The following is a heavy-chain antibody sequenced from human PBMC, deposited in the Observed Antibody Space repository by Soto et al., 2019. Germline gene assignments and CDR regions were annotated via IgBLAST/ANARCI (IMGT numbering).Heavy chain of an antibody. CDR1: GGFISSYY. Sequence: SETLSLTCTVSGGFISSYYWSWIRQPPGKGLEWIGEINHSGSTNYNPSLKSRVTISVDRSKNQFSLKLSSVTAADTAVYYCARVPGPWGQGTLVTVSS. J-gene: IGHJ5*02. CDR2: INHSGST. V-gene: IGHV4-59*12. CDR3: ARVPGP.